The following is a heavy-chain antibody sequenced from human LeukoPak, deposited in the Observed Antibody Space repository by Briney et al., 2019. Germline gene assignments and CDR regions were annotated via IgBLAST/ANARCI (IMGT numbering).Heavy chain of an antibody. V-gene: IGHV3-21*04. D-gene: IGHD4-23*01. Sequence: KTGGSLRLSCAASGFTFSSYGMSWVRQAPGKGLEWVSSISISSNYIYYPDSLKGRFTISRDNAKNSLYLQMNSLRAEDTALYYCAKDRLTHGGNSYIDYWGQGTLVTVSS. CDR1: GFTFSSYG. J-gene: IGHJ4*02. CDR2: ISISSNYI. CDR3: AKDRLTHGGNSYIDY.